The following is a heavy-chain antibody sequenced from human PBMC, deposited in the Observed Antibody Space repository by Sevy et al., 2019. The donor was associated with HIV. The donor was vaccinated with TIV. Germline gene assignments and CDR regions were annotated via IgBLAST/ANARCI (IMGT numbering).Heavy chain of an antibody. CDR2: MSGSDDSGGDDTI. Sequence: GESLKISCTASGFTLSDYYISWIRQAPGKGLQWISYMSGSDDSGGDDTIYYADAVKGRFTISRDNAKNSLYLKMSSLRADDTPVYYCARDHVKDGKGGDYYYHAMDVWGRGTTVTVSS. V-gene: IGHV3-11*01. CDR1: GFTLSDYY. D-gene: IGHD3-16*01. CDR3: ARDHVKDGKGGDYYYHAMDV. J-gene: IGHJ6*02.